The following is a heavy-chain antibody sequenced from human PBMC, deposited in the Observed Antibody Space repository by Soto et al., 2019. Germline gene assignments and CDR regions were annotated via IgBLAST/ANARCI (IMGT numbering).Heavy chain of an antibody. Sequence: SETLSLTCTVSGGSISSGGYYWSWIRQHPGKGLEWIGYIYYSGSTYYNPSLKSRVTISVDTSKNQFSLKLSSVTAADTAVYYCARDGYNCYYYYGMDVWGQGTTVTVSS. J-gene: IGHJ6*02. V-gene: IGHV4-31*03. CDR3: ARDGYNCYYYYGMDV. D-gene: IGHD5-12*01. CDR2: IYYSGST. CDR1: GGSISSGGYY.